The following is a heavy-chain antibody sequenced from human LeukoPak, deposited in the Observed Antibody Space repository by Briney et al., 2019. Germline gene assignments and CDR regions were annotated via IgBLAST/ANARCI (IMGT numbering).Heavy chain of an antibody. D-gene: IGHD3-22*01. Sequence: WASVKVSCKAYGCTFSSYDISWVRQAPGQGLEWMGGINPIFGRANYAQKFQGRVTITMDESTSTAYMELSSLRSEDTAVYYCARGAYCGDYYYYIDDWGQGTLVTVSS. CDR1: GCTFSSYD. CDR3: ARGAYCGDYYYYIDD. J-gene: IGHJ4*01. CDR2: INPIFGRA. V-gene: IGHV1-69*05.